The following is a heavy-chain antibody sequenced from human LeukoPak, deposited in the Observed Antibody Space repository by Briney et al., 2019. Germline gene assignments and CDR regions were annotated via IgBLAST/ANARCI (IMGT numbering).Heavy chain of an antibody. CDR1: GGSIGSYY. V-gene: IGHV4-4*07. Sequence: PSETLSLTCTVSGGSIGSYYWSWIRQPAGKGLEWIGRIYTSGSTNYNPSLKSRVTTSVDTSKNQFSLKLSSVTAADTAVYHCARGYDSSGHPLDYWGQGTLVTVSS. CDR3: ARGYDSSGHPLDY. CDR2: IYTSGST. J-gene: IGHJ4*02. D-gene: IGHD3-22*01.